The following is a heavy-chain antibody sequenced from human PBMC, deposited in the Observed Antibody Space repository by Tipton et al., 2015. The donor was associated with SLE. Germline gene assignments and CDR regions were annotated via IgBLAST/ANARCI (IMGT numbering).Heavy chain of an antibody. Sequence: TLSLTCTVSGGSINNYYWSWIRQPPGKGVEWIGYSYSSGSTNYNPSRKSRVTISVDTSENQLSLKLSSVSAADTAVYYCARDKYCTGGSCFDWYFDVWGRGTLVTVSS. D-gene: IGHD2-15*01. CDR2: SYSSGST. CDR1: GGSINNYY. V-gene: IGHV4-4*08. J-gene: IGHJ2*01. CDR3: ARDKYCTGGSCFDWYFDV.